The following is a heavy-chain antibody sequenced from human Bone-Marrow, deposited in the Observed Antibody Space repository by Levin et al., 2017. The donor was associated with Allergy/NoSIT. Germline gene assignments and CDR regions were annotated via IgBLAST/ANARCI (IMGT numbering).Heavy chain of an antibody. CDR1: GDSVNNDNYY. CDR3: ARERKRGVAALFDF. CDR2: IYYSGST. V-gene: IGHV4-39*07. Sequence: SQTLSLPCTVSGDSVNNDNYYWGWVRQPPGKGLEWIGSIYYSGSTYSNPALNRRVTISLDTSRNQFSLRLISVTAADTAVYYCARERKRGVAALFDFWGQGSLVTVSS. D-gene: IGHD6-19*01. J-gene: IGHJ4*02.